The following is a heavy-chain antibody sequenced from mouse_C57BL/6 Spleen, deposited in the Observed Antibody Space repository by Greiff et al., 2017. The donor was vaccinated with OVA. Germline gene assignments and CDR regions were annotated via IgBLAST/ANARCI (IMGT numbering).Heavy chain of an antibody. J-gene: IGHJ4*01. CDR1: GYTFTSYW. CDR2: INPSSGYT. D-gene: IGHD1-1*01. V-gene: IGHV1-7*01. CDR3: AVGGTTVVGAMDY. Sequence: QVQLQQSGAELAKPGASVKLSCKASGYTFTSYWMHWVKQRPGQGLEWIGYINPSSGYTKYNQKFKDKATLTADKSSSTAYMQLSSLTYEDSAVYYCAVGGTTVVGAMDYWGQGTSVTVSS.